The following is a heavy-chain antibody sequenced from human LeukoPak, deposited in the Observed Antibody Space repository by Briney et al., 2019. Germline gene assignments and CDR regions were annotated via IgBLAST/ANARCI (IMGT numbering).Heavy chain of an antibody. CDR2: ISSSSSYI. D-gene: IGHD3-3*01. CDR3: AREGPYYDFWSAVRGGSRY. V-gene: IGHV3-21*01. Sequence: GGSLRLSCAASGFTFSSYSMNWVRQAPGKGLEWVSSISSSSSYIYYADSVKGRFTISRDNAKNSLYLQMNSLRAEDTAVYYCAREGPYYDFWSAVRGGSRYWGQGTLVTVSS. J-gene: IGHJ4*02. CDR1: GFTFSSYS.